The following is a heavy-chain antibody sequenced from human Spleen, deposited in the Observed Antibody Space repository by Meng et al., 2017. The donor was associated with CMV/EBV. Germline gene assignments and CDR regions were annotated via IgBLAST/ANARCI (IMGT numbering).Heavy chain of an antibody. CDR1: GFTFSSYW. D-gene: IGHD6-6*01. Sequence: GESLKISCAASGFTFSSYWMHWVRQAPGKGLVWVSRINSDGSSTSYADSVKGRFTMSRDKSKNTVHLQMNGLRAEDTAVYYCAKRASGKIAVRLGPLYYFDYWGQGTLVTVSS. V-gene: IGHV3-74*01. CDR2: INSDGSST. CDR3: AKRASGKIAVRLGPLYYFDY. J-gene: IGHJ4*02.